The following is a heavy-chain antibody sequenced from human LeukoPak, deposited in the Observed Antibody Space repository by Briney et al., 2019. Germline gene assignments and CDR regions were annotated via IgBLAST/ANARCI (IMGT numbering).Heavy chain of an antibody. V-gene: IGHV3-11*04. Sequence: GGSLRLSCAASGFTFSDYYMTWVRQAPGKGLEWVSYISSSSNTVYYADSVKGRLTVSRDNANHSLFVQMTNLRAEDTAVYYCARRAMGATSFDYWGQGTLVTVSS. D-gene: IGHD1-26*01. CDR2: ISSSSNTV. J-gene: IGHJ4*02. CDR3: ARRAMGATSFDY. CDR1: GFTFSDYY.